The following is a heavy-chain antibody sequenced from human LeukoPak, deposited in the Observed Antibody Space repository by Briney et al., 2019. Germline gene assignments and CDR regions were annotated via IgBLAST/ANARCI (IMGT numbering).Heavy chain of an antibody. Sequence: PGGSLRLSCAASGFTFSSYGMSWVRQAPGKGLEWVSAISGSGGSTYYADSVKGRFTISRDNSKNTLYLQMNSLRAEDTAVYYCARDMDSGPDFFDYWGLGTLVTVSS. D-gene: IGHD1-26*01. CDR3: ARDMDSGPDFFDY. J-gene: IGHJ4*02. CDR1: GFTFSSYG. CDR2: ISGSGGST. V-gene: IGHV3-23*01.